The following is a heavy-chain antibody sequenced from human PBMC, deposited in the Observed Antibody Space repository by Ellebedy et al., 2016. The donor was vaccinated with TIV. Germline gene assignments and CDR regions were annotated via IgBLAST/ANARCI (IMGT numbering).Heavy chain of an antibody. CDR2: IRNRANGYTT. D-gene: IGHD6-25*01. CDR1: GFSFSDHH. CDR3: TGGTGRSGFYYLDF. Sequence: GESLKISCAASGFSFSDHHRDWVRQAPGKGLEWVGRIRNRANGYTTEYAASVKGRFTISRDDSKNSLYLQMNSLKSDDTAVYYCTGGTGRSGFYYLDFWGQGTLVTVSS. J-gene: IGHJ4*02. V-gene: IGHV3-72*01.